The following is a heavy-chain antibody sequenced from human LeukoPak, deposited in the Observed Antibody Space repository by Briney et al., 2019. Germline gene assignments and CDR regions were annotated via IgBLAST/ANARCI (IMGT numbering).Heavy chain of an antibody. D-gene: IGHD3-16*01. Sequence: TGGSLRLSCAASGFTFSSYEMNWVRQAPGKGLEWISYISASGTITHYADSVEGRFIISRDNSMNTLYLQMNSLRVEDTSVYYCAKLRRGEWRGRIDSWGQGTLVTVSS. CDR3: AKLRRGEWRGRIDS. V-gene: IGHV3-48*03. CDR2: ISASGTIT. J-gene: IGHJ4*02. CDR1: GFTFSSYE.